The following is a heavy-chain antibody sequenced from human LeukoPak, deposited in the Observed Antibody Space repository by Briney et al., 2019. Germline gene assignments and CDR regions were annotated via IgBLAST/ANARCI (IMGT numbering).Heavy chain of an antibody. V-gene: IGHV3-23*01. CDR2: ISGGGST. Sequence: GGSLRLSCAASGFTFSSYAISWVRQAPGKGLEWVSAISGGGSTDYADSVKGRFTISRDNSKNTVYLQMNSLRAEDTAVYNCAKRTVAGYYFDYWGQGTLVTVSS. J-gene: IGHJ4*02. CDR3: AKRTVAGYYFDY. CDR1: GFTFSSYA. D-gene: IGHD6-19*01.